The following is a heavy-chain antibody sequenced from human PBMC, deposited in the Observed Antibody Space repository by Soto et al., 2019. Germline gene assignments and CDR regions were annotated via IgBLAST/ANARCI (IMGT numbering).Heavy chain of an antibody. V-gene: IGHV1-18*01. Sequence: ASVKVSCKASGYTFTSYGISWVRQAPGQGLEWMGWISAYNGNTNYAQKQQGRVTMTTDTSTSTAYMELRSLRSDDTAVFYCARYDPYSGSYYYYYGMDVWGQWTTVTVSS. J-gene: IGHJ6*02. CDR1: GYTFTSYG. D-gene: IGHD1-26*01. CDR3: ARYDPYSGSYYYYYGMDV. CDR2: ISAYNGNT.